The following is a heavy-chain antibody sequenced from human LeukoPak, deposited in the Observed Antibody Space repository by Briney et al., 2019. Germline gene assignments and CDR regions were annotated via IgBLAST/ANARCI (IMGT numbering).Heavy chain of an antibody. CDR3: AKSQARGGISGTIMAIVDS. Sequence: GGSLRLSCAASGFTFSSYGMHWVRQAPGKGLEWVAVISYDGSNKYYADSVKGRFIISRDNSKNTLYLQMNSLRAEDTAAYYCAKSQARGGISGTIMAIVDSWGQGALVTVSS. CDR1: GFTFSSYG. V-gene: IGHV3-30*18. J-gene: IGHJ4*02. CDR2: ISYDGSNK. D-gene: IGHD5-24*01.